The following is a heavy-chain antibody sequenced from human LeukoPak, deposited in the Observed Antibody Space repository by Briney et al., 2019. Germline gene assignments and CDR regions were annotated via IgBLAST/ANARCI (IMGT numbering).Heavy chain of an antibody. CDR3: ARHFGYCSSTSCLGGWFDP. CDR2: IYRSGST. J-gene: IGHJ5*02. Sequence: SETLSLTCTVSGGSISSYYWSWIRQPAGKGLEWIGRIYRSGSTDYNPSLRSRVTMSGDTSKNQFSLKLSSVTAADTAVYYCARHFGYCSSTSCLGGWFDPWGQGTLVTVSS. CDR1: GGSISSYY. V-gene: IGHV4-4*07. D-gene: IGHD2-2*01.